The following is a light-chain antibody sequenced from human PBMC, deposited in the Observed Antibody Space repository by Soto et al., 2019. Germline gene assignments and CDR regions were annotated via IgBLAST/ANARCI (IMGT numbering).Light chain of an antibody. V-gene: IGLV2-14*01. J-gene: IGLJ1*01. CDR2: EVS. CDR3: NSYTTSSTYV. Sequence: QSVLTQPASVSGSPGQSITISCTGTSSDVGGYIYVSWYQQHPGKAPKLMIYEVSNRPSGVSIRFSGSKSGNTAYLTISGLQAEDEADYFCNSYTTSSTYVFGTGTKVTVL. CDR1: SSDVGGYIY.